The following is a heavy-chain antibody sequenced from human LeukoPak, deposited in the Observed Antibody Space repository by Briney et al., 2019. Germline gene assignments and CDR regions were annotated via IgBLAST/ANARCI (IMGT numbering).Heavy chain of an antibody. CDR1: GGSISDYY. CDR3: ARAYYYDSSGAFDI. Sequence: SETLSLTCSVSGGSISDYYWSWIRQPPGKELEWIGFIIFSGSTTYNPSLKSRVTMSVDTSKNQFSLRLSSVTAADTAVYYCARAYYYDSSGAFDIWGQGTMVTVSS. J-gene: IGHJ3*02. V-gene: IGHV4-59*01. D-gene: IGHD3-22*01. CDR2: IIFSGST.